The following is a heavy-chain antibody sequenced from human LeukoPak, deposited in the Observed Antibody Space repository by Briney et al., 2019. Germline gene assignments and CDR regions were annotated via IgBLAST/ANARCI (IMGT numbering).Heavy chain of an antibody. Sequence: GGSLRLSCAASGFTFSSYSMNWVRQAPGKGLEWVSYISSSSSTIYYADSVKGRFTISRDNAKNSLYLQMNSLRAEDTAVYYCARALDYYDSSGYHPWGQGTLVTVSS. CDR2: ISSSSSTI. V-gene: IGHV3-48*04. CDR3: ARALDYYDSSGYHP. D-gene: IGHD3-22*01. CDR1: GFTFSSYS. J-gene: IGHJ5*02.